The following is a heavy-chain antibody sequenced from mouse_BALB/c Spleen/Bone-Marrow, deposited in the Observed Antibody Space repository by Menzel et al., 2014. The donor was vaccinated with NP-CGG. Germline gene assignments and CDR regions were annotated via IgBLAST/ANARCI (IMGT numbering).Heavy chain of an antibody. D-gene: IGHD2-2*01. J-gene: IGHJ3*01. V-gene: IGHV1S22*01. CDR2: IYPGSGST. CDR1: GYTFTSYW. CDR3: TIWFPFVY. Sequence: LQQSGSELVGPGASVKLSCKASGYTFTSYWMHWVKQRPGQGLEWIGNIYPGSGSTNYDEKFKSKATLTVDTSSSTAYMQLSSLTSEDSAVYYCTIWFPFVYWGQGTLVTVSA.